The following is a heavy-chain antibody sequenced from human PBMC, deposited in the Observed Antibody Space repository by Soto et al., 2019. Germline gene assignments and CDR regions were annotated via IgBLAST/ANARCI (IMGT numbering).Heavy chain of an antibody. V-gene: IGHV1-2*02. CDR2: INPATGAA. D-gene: IGHD3-3*01. J-gene: IGHJ3*02. Sequence: QLHLVQSGAVVKKPGASVTVSCSASGYPVTAYYMHWVRQAPGRGLEWMGGINPATGAAKYTQTFQGRGTMTRDTSTSTGFMALSGLTSEDTAVFYWSRGGGVGVAGSAAFDMWGQGTLVTVSS. CDR1: GYPVTAYY. CDR3: SRGGGVGVAGSAAFDM.